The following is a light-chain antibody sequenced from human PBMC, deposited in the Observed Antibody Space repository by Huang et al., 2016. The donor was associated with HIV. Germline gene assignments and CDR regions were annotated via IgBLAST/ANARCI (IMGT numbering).Light chain of an antibody. CDR2: KAS. J-gene: IGKJ1*01. CDR3: QQYSSWRT. Sequence: DIQMTQSPSTLSASVGDRVTITCRASQTITNWLAWYQQKTGKAPKLLIYKASTLETGGPSRFSGRGSGTEFTLTINSMQPDDFATYYCQQYSSWRTFGQGTKVE. V-gene: IGKV1-5*03. CDR1: QTITNW.